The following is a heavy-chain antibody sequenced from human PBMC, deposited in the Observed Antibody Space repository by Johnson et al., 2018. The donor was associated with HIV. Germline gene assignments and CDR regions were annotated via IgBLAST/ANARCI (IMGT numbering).Heavy chain of an antibody. Sequence: QVQLVESGGGVVQPGRSLRLSCAASGFTFSSYAMHWVRQAPGKGLEWVAIISYDGSNIYYADSVKGRFTISRDNSKNKLYLQMNSLRPEDTAVYSCARQTLRAFDIWGQGTMVTVSS. CDR2: ISYDGSNI. V-gene: IGHV3-30-3*01. CDR1: GFTFSSYA. J-gene: IGHJ3*02. CDR3: ARQTLRAFDI.